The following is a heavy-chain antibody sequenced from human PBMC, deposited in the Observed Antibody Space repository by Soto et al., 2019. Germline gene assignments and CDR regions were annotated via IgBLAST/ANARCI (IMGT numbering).Heavy chain of an antibody. CDR1: GFTFSSYG. CDR2: ISYDGSNK. CDR3: ARDRRYYDILTGYYKPDYYYGMDV. V-gene: IGHV3-30*19. J-gene: IGHJ6*02. D-gene: IGHD3-9*01. Sequence: QVQLVESGGGVVQPGRSLRLSCAASGFTFSSYGMHWVRQAPGKGLEWVAVISYDGSNKYYADSVKGRFTISRDNSKNTLYLQMNSLRAEDTAVYYCARDRRYYDILTGYYKPDYYYGMDVWGQGTTVTVSS.